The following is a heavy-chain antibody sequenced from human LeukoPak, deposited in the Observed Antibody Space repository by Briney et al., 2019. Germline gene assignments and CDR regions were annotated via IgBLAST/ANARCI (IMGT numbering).Heavy chain of an antibody. V-gene: IGHV3-21*01. Sequence: GGSLRLSCAASGFTFSSYSMDWVRQAPGKGLEWVSSISSSSSYIYYADSVKGRFTISRDNAKNSLYLQMNSPRAEDTAVYYCARDMVGDYVFWGQGTLVTVSS. CDR2: ISSSSSYI. J-gene: IGHJ4*02. CDR1: GFTFSSYS. D-gene: IGHD4-17*01. CDR3: ARDMVGDYVF.